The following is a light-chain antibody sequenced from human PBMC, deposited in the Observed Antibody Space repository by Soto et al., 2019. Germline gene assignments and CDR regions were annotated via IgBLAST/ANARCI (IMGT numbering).Light chain of an antibody. CDR3: SSYTTSRTLV. Sequence: QSVLTQPASVSGSPGQSITISCTGTSSDVGAYDSVAWYQHNPGKAPKLMIYDVTNRPSGVSSRFSGSKSGNTASLSISGLRAEDEADYYCSSYTTSRTLVFANGTKVTV. CDR1: SSDVGAYDS. J-gene: IGLJ1*01. CDR2: DVT. V-gene: IGLV2-14*01.